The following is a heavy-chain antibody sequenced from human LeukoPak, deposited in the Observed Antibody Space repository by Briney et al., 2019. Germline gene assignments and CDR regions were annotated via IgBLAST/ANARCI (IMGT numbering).Heavy chain of an antibody. CDR3: AKEELWFGEPSRDDAFDI. Sequence: GGSLRLSCAASGFTFSSYSMNWVRQAPGKGLEWVSAISGSGGSTYYADSVKGRFTISRDNSKNTLYLQMNSLRAEDTAVYYCAKEELWFGEPSRDDAFDIWGQGTMVTVSS. J-gene: IGHJ3*02. D-gene: IGHD3-10*01. CDR1: GFTFSSYS. CDR2: ISGSGGST. V-gene: IGHV3-23*01.